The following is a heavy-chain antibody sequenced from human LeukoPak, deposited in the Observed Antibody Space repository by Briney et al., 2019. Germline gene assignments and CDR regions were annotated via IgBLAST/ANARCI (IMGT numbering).Heavy chain of an antibody. CDR2: FSGSGGST. J-gene: IGHJ6*03. CDR3: AKHGYTYLTGVFFTDYYIDV. Sequence: PGGSLRLSCATSGFTFSTYSLSWVRQAPGKGLEWVSGFSGSGGSTYYADSVKGRFTISRDYSSNTLYLQMNSLRAEDTAIYYCAKHGYTYLTGVFFTDYYIDVWGNGTTVTVSS. D-gene: IGHD2-8*01. V-gene: IGHV3-23*01. CDR1: GFTFSTYS.